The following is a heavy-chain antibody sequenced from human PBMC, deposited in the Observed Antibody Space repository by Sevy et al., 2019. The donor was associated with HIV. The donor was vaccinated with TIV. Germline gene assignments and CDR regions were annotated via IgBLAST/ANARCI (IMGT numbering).Heavy chain of an antibody. CDR1: GYTFTSYG. CDR2: ISAYNGNT. D-gene: IGHD3-10*01. CDR3: ARDHAWVITMVQGVIVGPSEPYYYGMDV. J-gene: IGHJ6*02. V-gene: IGHV1-18*01. Sequence: ASVKVSCKASGYTFTSYGISWVRQAPGQGLEWMGWISAYNGNTNYAQKLQGRVTMTTDTSTSTAYMELRSLRSDDTAVYYCARDHAWVITMVQGVIVGPSEPYYYGMDVWGQGTTVTVSS.